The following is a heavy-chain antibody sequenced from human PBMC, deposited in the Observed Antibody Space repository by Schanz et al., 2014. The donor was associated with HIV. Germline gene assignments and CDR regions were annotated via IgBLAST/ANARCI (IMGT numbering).Heavy chain of an antibody. D-gene: IGHD3-3*01. CDR1: GFTFSTYG. V-gene: IGHV3-30*18. CDR3: AKDSRLEWLNPYNYYGMDV. Sequence: VQLVESGGGLVQPGRSLRLSCAASGFTFSTYGMHWVRQAPGKGLEWVAVISYDGSNKYYADSVKGRFTISRDNSKNTLYLQMNSLRTEDTAVYYCAKDSRLEWLNPYNYYGMDVWGQGTTVTVS. J-gene: IGHJ6*02. CDR2: ISYDGSNK.